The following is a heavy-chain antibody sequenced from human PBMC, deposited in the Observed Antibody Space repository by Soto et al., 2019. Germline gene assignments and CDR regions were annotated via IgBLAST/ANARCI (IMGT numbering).Heavy chain of an antibody. CDR1: GGSISSSNW. D-gene: IGHD6-19*01. Sequence: PSGTPALTCAVSGGSISSSNWWSGVRQPQGKGLEWIGEIYHSGSTNYNPSLKSRVTISVDKSKNQFSLKLSSVTAADTAVYYYAGDSGYSSGPIDFWGQGTLVT. CDR2: IYHSGST. V-gene: IGHV4-4*02. CDR3: AGDSGYSSGPIDF. J-gene: IGHJ4*02.